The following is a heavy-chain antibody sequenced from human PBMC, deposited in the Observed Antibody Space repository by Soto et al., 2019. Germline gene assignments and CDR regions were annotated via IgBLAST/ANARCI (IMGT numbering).Heavy chain of an antibody. D-gene: IGHD3-22*01. J-gene: IGHJ4*02. V-gene: IGHV1-69*06. CDR3: ARGLKWPRTRHLNYYDSSGPYYFDY. CDR2: IIPIFGTA. CDR1: GGTFSSYA. Sequence: ASVKVSCKASGGTFSSYAISWVRQAPGQGLEWMGGIIPIFGTANYAQKFQGRVTITADKSTSTAYMELSSLRSEDTAVYYCARGLKWPRTRHLNYYDSSGPYYFDYWGQGTLVTVS.